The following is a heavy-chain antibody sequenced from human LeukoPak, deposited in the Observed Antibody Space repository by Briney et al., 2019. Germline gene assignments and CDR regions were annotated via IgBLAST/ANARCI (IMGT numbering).Heavy chain of an antibody. V-gene: IGHV3-23*01. CDR2: ISDSGGST. J-gene: IGHJ4*02. Sequence: GGSLRLSCAVSGFTFTKYAMTWVRQAPGEGLEWVSAISDSGGSTYYADSVKGRFTISRNNSKNTLYLQMNSLRAEDTAVYYCAKGGITMTDYYFDYWGQGTLVTVSS. CDR1: GFTFTKYA. CDR3: AKGGITMTDYYFDY. D-gene: IGHD1-14*01.